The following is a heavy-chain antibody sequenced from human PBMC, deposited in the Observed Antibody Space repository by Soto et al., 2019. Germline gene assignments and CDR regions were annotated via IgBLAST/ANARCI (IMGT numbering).Heavy chain of an antibody. CDR3: ASYDSSGYGPDY. CDR2: IYYSGST. D-gene: IGHD3-22*01. CDR1: GGSISSGDYY. Sequence: SETLSLTCTVSGGSISSGDYYWSWIRQPPGKGLEWIGYIYYSGSTYYNPSLKSRVTISVDTSKNQFSLKLSSVTAADTAVYYCASYDSSGYGPDYWGQGTLVTVSS. V-gene: IGHV4-30-4*01. J-gene: IGHJ4*02.